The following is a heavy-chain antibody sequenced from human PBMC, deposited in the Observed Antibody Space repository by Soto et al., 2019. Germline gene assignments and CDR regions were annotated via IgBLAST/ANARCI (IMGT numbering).Heavy chain of an antibody. CDR1: GGSFSGYY. V-gene: IGHV4-34*01. CDR3: ARASWGSGRIDP. Sequence: QVQLQQWGAGLLKPSEPLSLTCAVYGGSFSGYYWSWIRQPPGKGLEWIGEINHSGSTNYNPSLKSRVTISVDTSKNQFSLKLSSVTAADTAVYYCARASWGSGRIDPWGQGTLVTVSS. J-gene: IGHJ5*02. CDR2: INHSGST. D-gene: IGHD3-10*01.